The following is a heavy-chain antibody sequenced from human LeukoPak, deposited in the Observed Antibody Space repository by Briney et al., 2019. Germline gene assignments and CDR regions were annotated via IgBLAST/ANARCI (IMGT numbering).Heavy chain of an antibody. CDR2: INPNSGGT. D-gene: IGHD6-25*01. CDR3: ARETIAAYYYYGMDV. CDR1: GYTLTELS. Sequence: ASVKVSCKVSGYTLTELSMHWVRQAPGQGLEWMGWINPNSGGTNYAQKFQGRVTMTRDTSISTAYMELSRLRSDDTAVYYCARETIAAYYYYGMDVWGQGTTVTVSS. V-gene: IGHV1-2*02. J-gene: IGHJ6*02.